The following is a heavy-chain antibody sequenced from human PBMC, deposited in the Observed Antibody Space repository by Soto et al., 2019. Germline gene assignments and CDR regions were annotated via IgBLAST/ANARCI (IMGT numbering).Heavy chain of an antibody. J-gene: IGHJ4*02. CDR3: ANTGIEVAGTSG. V-gene: IGHV3-23*01. D-gene: IGHD6-19*01. CDR2: ISGSGGST. Sequence: GVSLRVSCTASGFTFNCCSMSWVRRAPGKGLEWVSAISGSGGSTYYADSVKGRFTISRDNSKNTLYLQMNSLRAEDTAVYYCANTGIEVAGTSGWGQGTLVTVSS. CDR1: GFTFNCCS.